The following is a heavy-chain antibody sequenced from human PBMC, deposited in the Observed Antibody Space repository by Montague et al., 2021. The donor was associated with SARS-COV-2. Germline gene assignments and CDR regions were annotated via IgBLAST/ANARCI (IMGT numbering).Heavy chain of an antibody. D-gene: IGHD2-15*01. CDR3: AKDLTVDIVVVVAAIKDSAFDY. V-gene: IGHV3-30*18. CDR2: VSYDGSNK. J-gene: IGHJ4*02. Sequence: SLRLSCAASGFTFNTYDMHWVRQAPGKGLEWVAVVSYDGSNKYYADSVKGRFTISRDNSKNTLYLQMNSLRAEDTAVYYCAKDLTVDIVVVVAAIKDSAFDYWGQGTLVTVPS. CDR1: GFTFNTYD.